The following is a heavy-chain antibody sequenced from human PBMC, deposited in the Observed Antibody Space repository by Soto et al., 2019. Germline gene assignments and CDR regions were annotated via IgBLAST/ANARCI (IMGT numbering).Heavy chain of an antibody. J-gene: IGHJ6*02. D-gene: IGHD3-10*01. Sequence: QVQLVESGGGVVQPGRSLRLSCAASGFTFSSYGMHWVRQAPGKGLEWVAVIWYDGSNKYYADSVKGRFTISRDNSKNTLYLQMNSLRAEDTAVYYCARDLMVRGDPRGMDVWGQGTTVTVSS. CDR3: ARDLMVRGDPRGMDV. CDR2: IWYDGSNK. CDR1: GFTFSSYG. V-gene: IGHV3-33*01.